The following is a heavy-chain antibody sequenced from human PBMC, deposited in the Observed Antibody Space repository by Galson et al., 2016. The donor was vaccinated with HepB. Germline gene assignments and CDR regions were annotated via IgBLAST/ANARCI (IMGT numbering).Heavy chain of an antibody. J-gene: IGHJ5*02. Sequence: QSGAEVKKPGESLKISCTVSGHNVTNYWIGWVRQMPGKSLEWMGIIYLADSDARYSPSFQGQVSISVDKSIFTAYLHWNTLEASDTAIYYCARGHYSRWLSWYDLWGQGTRVTVSS. CDR2: IYLADSDA. CDR1: GHNVTNYW. V-gene: IGHV5-51*01. D-gene: IGHD6-13*01. CDR3: ARGHYSRWLSWYDL.